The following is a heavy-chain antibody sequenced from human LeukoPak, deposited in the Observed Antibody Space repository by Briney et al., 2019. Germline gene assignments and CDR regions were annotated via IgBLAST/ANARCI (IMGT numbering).Heavy chain of an antibody. V-gene: IGHV1-8*01. CDR1: GYTFTSYD. Sequence: ASVKVSCKASGYTFTSYDINWVRQATGQGLEWMGWMNPNSGNTGYTQKFQGRVTMTRNTSISTAYMELSSLRSDDTAVYYCARGTFYGSGSYYRYWGQGTLVTVSS. CDR2: MNPNSGNT. D-gene: IGHD3-10*01. J-gene: IGHJ4*02. CDR3: ARGTFYGSGSYYRY.